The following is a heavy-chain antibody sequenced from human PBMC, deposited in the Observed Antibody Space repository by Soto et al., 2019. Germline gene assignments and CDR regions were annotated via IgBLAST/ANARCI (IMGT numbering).Heavy chain of an antibody. Sequence: SETLSLTCTVSGGSISSGGYYCSWIRQHPGKGLEWIGYIYYSDSTYYNPSLKSRVTISVDTSKNQFSLKLSSVTAADTAVYCCARSGVPCSSTGCYMGHTDWFDPWGQGMLVTVAS. V-gene: IGHV4-31*03. CDR2: IYYSDST. J-gene: IGHJ5*02. CDR1: GGSISSGGYY. D-gene: IGHD2-2*02. CDR3: ARSGVPCSSTGCYMGHTDWFDP.